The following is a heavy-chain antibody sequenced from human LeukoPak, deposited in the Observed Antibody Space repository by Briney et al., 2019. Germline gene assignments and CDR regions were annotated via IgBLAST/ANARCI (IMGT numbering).Heavy chain of an antibody. V-gene: IGHV3-7*04. J-gene: IGHJ4*02. CDR3: VRGSIWSPDN. CDR1: GFTFSSYW. CDR2: IKHDGSFK. Sequence: GGSLRLSCAASGFTFSSYWMNWVRQAPGKGLEWVANIKHDGSFKYYPDSVKGRFTISRDNTKQSLYLQMNSLTTDDTAVYYCVRGSIWSPDNWGQGTLVTVSS. D-gene: IGHD3-10*01.